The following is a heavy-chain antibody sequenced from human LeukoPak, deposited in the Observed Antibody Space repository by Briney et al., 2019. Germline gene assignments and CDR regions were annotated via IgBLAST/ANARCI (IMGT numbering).Heavy chain of an antibody. Sequence: GGSLRLSCKVSGFTFGDYAMTWVRQAPGKGLEWVGFIRSKAYGGTIEYAASVRGRFTISRDDSISSAYLQMNSLKTEDTAVYYCVRGRVHLDYWGQGTLVTVSS. J-gene: IGHJ4*02. CDR3: VRGRVHLDY. V-gene: IGHV3-49*04. CDR2: IRSKAYGGTI. CDR1: GFTFGDYA.